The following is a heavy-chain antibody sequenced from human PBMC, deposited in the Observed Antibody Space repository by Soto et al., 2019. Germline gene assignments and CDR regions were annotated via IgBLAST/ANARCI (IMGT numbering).Heavy chain of an antibody. CDR2: ISAYNGNT. J-gene: IGHJ5*02. Sequence: ASVKVSCKASGYTFTTYAITWVRQAPGQGLEWMGWISAYNGNTNYAQNLQGRVTMTTDTSTSTAYMELRSLRSDDTAVYYCARVRLTGIAAAIKLDWFDPWGQGTLVTVSS. V-gene: IGHV1-18*01. D-gene: IGHD6-13*01. CDR3: ARVRLTGIAAAIKLDWFDP. CDR1: GYTFTTYA.